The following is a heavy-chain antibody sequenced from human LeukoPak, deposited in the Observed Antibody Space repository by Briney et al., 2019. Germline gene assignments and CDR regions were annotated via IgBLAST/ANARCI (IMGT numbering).Heavy chain of an antibody. Sequence: GGSLTLSCAASGFTFGDYYMYWIRQAPGKGLEWISYISCSGSTINYADSVKGRLTISRDNAKNSLYLQINSLGVEDTAVYYCARGERDGYNYYYYMDVWGRGTTVTVSS. D-gene: IGHD5-24*01. J-gene: IGHJ6*03. CDR2: ISCSGSTI. CDR3: ARGERDGYNYYYYMDV. CDR1: GFTFGDYY. V-gene: IGHV3-11*04.